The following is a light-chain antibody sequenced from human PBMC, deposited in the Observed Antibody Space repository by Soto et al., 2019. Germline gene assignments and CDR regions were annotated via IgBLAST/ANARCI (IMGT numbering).Light chain of an antibody. CDR2: GIA. CDR3: QQYSSLPHT. CDR1: QSVTNRY. J-gene: IGKJ2*01. Sequence: ESVLTQSPGTLSLSPGERATLPCRASQSVTNRYFAWYQQRRGQAPRLLSCGIANMATGNPHRFSGPGSGTDFTLTINSLEPADFVMYYCQQYSSLPHTFGQGTKLEVK. V-gene: IGKV3-20*01.